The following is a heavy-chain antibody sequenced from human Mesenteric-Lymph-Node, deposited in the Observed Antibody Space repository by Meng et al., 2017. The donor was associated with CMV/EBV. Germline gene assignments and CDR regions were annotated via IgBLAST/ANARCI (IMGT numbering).Heavy chain of an antibody. V-gene: IGHV3-9*01. D-gene: IGHD5-18*01. CDR3: AKDKGYSYAAHYYYGMDV. CDR2: ISWNSGSI. Sequence: SLKISCAASGFTFDDYAMHWVRQAPGKGLEWVSGISWNSGSIDYADSVKGRFTISRDNAKNSLYLQMNSLRAEDTALYYCAKDKGYSYAAHYYYGMDVWGQGTTVTVSS. J-gene: IGHJ6*02. CDR1: GFTFDDYA.